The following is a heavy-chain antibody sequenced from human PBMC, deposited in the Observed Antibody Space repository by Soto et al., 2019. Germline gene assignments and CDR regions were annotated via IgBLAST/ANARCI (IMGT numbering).Heavy chain of an antibody. V-gene: IGHV3-11*01. J-gene: IGHJ4*02. CDR1: GFTFSDYY. D-gene: IGHD5-18*01. CDR3: ARDASIQLWLLFDY. CDR2: ISSSGSTI. Sequence: GGSLRLSCAASGFTFSDYYMSWIRQAPGKGLEWVSYISSSGSTIYYADSVKGRFTISRDNAKNSLYLQMNSLRAEDTAVYYCARDASIQLWLLFDYWGQGTMVTVSS.